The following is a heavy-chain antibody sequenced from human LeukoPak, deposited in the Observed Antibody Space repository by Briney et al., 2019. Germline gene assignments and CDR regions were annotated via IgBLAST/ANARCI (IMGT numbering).Heavy chain of an antibody. J-gene: IGHJ4*02. D-gene: IGHD6-19*01. CDR1: GYSFTSYW. V-gene: IGHV5-51*01. Sequence: GESLKISCKGSGYSFTSYWIGWVRQMPGKGLEWMGIIYPGDSDTRYSPSFRGQVTISADKSISTAYLQWSSLKASDTAMYYCARHPLLSSGWYLPFDYWGQGTLVTVSS. CDR3: ARHPLLSSGWYLPFDY. CDR2: IYPGDSDT.